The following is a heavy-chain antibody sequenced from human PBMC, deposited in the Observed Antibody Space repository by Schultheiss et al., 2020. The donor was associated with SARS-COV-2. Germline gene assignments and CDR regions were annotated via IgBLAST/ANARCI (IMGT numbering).Heavy chain of an antibody. J-gene: IGHJ3*02. Sequence: SETLSLTCAVYGGSFSGYYWSWIRQPPGKGLEWIGEINHSGSTNYNPSLKSRVTISVDTSKNQFSLKLSSVTAADTAVYYCARDLGNTMIVVPNAFDIWGQGTMVTVSS. CDR1: GGSFSGYY. V-gene: IGHV4-34*01. CDR3: ARDLGNTMIVVPNAFDI. D-gene: IGHD3-22*01. CDR2: INHSGST.